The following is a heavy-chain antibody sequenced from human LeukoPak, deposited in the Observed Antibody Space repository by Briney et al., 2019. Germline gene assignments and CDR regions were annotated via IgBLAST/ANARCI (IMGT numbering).Heavy chain of an antibody. CDR1: GGSISSGGYY. Sequence: PSETLSLTCTGSGGSISSGGYYWSWIRQPPGKGLDWIVYIYDSDSTNYNPSLQGRVTMSEDTAKNQFSLKLTSVTAADTAVYYCASEGRYSGCFVAWGQGTLVTVSS. CDR3: ASEGRYSGCFVA. CDR2: IYDSDST. V-gene: IGHV4-61*08. D-gene: IGHD4-11*01. J-gene: IGHJ5*02.